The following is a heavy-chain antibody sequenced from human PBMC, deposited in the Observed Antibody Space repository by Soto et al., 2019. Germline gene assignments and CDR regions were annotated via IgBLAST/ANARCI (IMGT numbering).Heavy chain of an antibody. V-gene: IGHV4-31*03. CDR1: GGSISRSDYY. CDR2: IYYSGST. CDR3: ASVYGRQLVRSKRFDY. D-gene: IGHD6-6*01. Sequence: SETLSLTCTVSGGSISRSDYYWSWIRQHPGKGLEWIGYIYYSGSTDYNPSLRSRVTISVDTSNNQFSLNLSSVTAADTAVYFCASVYGRQLVRSKRFDYWGQGTLVTVSS. J-gene: IGHJ4*02.